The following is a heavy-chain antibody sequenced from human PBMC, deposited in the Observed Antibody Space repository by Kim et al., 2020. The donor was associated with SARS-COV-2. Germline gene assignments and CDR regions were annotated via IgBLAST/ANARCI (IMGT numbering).Heavy chain of an antibody. CDR2: IKQDGSEK. CDR3: ARGGQEVAASGAY. CDR1: GFTFTNYW. Sequence: GGSLRLSCAASGFTFTNYWMNWVRQAPGNGLEWVANIKQDGSEKYYVDSVKGRFIISRDNAKNSLYLQMNSLRADDTAVYYCARGGQEVAASGAYWGQGTLVTVSS. J-gene: IGHJ4*02. D-gene: IGHD6-19*01. V-gene: IGHV3-7*03.